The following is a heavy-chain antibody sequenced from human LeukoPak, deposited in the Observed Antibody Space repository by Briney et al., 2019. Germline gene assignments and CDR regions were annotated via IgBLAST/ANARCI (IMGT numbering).Heavy chain of an antibody. D-gene: IGHD1-1*01. V-gene: IGHV3-9*01. J-gene: IGHJ4*02. CDR1: GFTFDDYA. CDR2: ISWNSGSI. Sequence: PGGSLRLSCAASGFTFDDYAMHWVRQAPGKGLEWVSGISWNSGSIGYADSVKGRFTISRDNAKNSLYLQMNSLRAEDTALYYCAKEGHDGDYFDYWGPGTLVTVSS. CDR3: AKEGHDGDYFDY.